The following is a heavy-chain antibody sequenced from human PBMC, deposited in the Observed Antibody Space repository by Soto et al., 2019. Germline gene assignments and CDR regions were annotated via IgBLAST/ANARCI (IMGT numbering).Heavy chain of an antibody. J-gene: IGHJ4*02. V-gene: IGHV1-69*13. CDR2: IIPIFGTA. CDR3: ARIGDSSGYVYYFEY. CDR1: GGIFSSYA. Sequence: SVKVSCKASGGIFSSYATSCARQVPGQGLEWMGGIIPIFGTANYAQKFQGRVTITADESTSTAYMELSSLRSEDTAVYYCARIGDSSGYVYYFEYWGQGTLVTVT. D-gene: IGHD3-22*01.